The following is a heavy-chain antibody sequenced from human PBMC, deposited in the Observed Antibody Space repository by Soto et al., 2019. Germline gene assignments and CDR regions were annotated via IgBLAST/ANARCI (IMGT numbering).Heavy chain of an antibody. D-gene: IGHD3-10*01. CDR2: IYYSGST. CDR1: GGSISSSSYY. CDR3: ANHSLWFGEEGDAFDI. V-gene: IGHV4-39*01. J-gene: IGHJ3*02. Sequence: QLQLQESGPGLVNPSETLSLTCTVSGGSISSSSYYWGWIRQPPGKGLEWIGSIYYSGSTYYNPSLKSRVTISVDTSKNQFSLKLRSVTAADTAVYYCANHSLWFGEEGDAFDIWGQGTMVTVSS.